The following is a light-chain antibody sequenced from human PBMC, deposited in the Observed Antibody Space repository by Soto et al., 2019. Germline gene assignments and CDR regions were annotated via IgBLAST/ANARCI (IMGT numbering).Light chain of an antibody. V-gene: IGKV1-9*01. J-gene: IGKJ3*01. CDR1: QGISSY. Sequence: IPLTQSPSSLSASVGDRVTITCRASQGISSYLAWYQQKPGKAPNLLIYAASTLQSGVPSRFSGSGSGTDFTLTISSLQPEDFATYYCQQLNSYPVTFGPGTKVDF. CDR2: AAS. CDR3: QQLNSYPVT.